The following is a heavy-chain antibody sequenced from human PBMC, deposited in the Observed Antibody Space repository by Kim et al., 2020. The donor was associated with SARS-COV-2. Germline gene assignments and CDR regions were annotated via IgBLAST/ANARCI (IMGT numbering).Heavy chain of an antibody. D-gene: IGHD4-17*01. CDR2: ISGSGGST. J-gene: IGHJ4*02. Sequence: GGSLRLSCAASGFTFSSYAMSWVRQAPGKGLEWVSAISGSGGSTYYADSVKGRFTISRDNSKNTLYLQMNSLRAEDTAVYYCAKDSSQDDYGDYAPLTPGFRYFDYWGQGTLVTVSS. CDR3: AKDSSQDDYGDYAPLTPGFRYFDY. V-gene: IGHV3-23*01. CDR1: GFTFSSYA.